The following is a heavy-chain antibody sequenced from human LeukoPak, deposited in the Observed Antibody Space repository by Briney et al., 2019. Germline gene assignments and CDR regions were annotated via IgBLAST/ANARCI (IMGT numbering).Heavy chain of an antibody. V-gene: IGHV4-39*01. D-gene: IGHD3-22*01. CDR1: GGSISSTNYY. J-gene: IGHJ3*02. CDR2: IYYSGNT. CDR3: ASIALSIGYTFAFDM. Sequence: SETLSLTCTVSGGSISSTNYYWGWIRQPPGKGLEWIASIYYSGNTYYNPSLKSRVSISVDTSKNQFSLSLRSVTAADTAVYYCASIALSIGYTFAFDMWGQGTMVTVSS.